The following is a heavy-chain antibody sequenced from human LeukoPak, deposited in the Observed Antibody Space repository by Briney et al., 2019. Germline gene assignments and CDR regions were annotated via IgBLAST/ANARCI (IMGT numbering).Heavy chain of an antibody. V-gene: IGHV4-59*01. CDR2: IYYSGST. CDR1: GGSISSYY. Sequence: SETLSLTCTVSGGSISSYYWSWIRQPPGKGLEWIGYIYYSGSTNYNPSLKSRVTISVDTSKNQFSLKLSSVTAADTAVYYCARRRGYSYGPFDPWGQGTLVTVSS. J-gene: IGHJ5*02. D-gene: IGHD5-18*01. CDR3: ARRRGYSYGPFDP.